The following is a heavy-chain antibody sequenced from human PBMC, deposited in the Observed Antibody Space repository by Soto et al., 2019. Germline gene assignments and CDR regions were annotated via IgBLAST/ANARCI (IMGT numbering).Heavy chain of an antibody. D-gene: IGHD2-15*01. Sequence: EVQLLESGGGLVQPGGSLRLSCAASGFTFSSYAMSWVRQAPGKGLEWVSAISGSGGSTYYADSVKGRFTISRDNSKNKLYQQMNSLRAEDTAVYYCAKDGGGDIVVVVAATPYYFDYWGQGTLVTVSS. CDR1: GFTFSSYA. J-gene: IGHJ4*02. CDR3: AKDGGGDIVVVVAATPYYFDY. V-gene: IGHV3-23*01. CDR2: ISGSGGST.